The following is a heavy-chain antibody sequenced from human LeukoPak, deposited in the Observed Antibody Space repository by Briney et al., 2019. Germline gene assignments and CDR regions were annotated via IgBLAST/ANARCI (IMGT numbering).Heavy chain of an antibody. Sequence: GGALRLSCAASGFTLSSYCLNWARQAPGKGREGVASINHNGNVNYYVDSVKGRFTISRDNAKNSLSLQIRDWRAEGTAWYFCARGDGLDVWGQGATVTVPS. CDR2: INHNGNVN. D-gene: IGHD3-16*01. CDR3: ARGDGLDV. V-gene: IGHV3-7*03. CDR1: GFTLSSYC. J-gene: IGHJ6*02.